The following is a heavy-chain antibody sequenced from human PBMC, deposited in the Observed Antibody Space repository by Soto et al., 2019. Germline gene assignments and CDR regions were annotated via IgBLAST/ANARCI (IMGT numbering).Heavy chain of an antibody. CDR1: GFTFSSYG. CDR2: ISYDGSNK. V-gene: IGHV3-30*18. CDR3: AKAHTYYYDSSGYSAALGYYYYYGMDV. D-gene: IGHD3-22*01. J-gene: IGHJ6*02. Sequence: SLRLSCSASGFTFSSYGMHWVRQAPGKGLEWVAVISYDGSNKYYADSVKGRFTISRDNSKNTLYLQMNSLRAEDTAVYYCAKAHTYYYDSSGYSAALGYYYYYGMDVWGQGTTVTVSS.